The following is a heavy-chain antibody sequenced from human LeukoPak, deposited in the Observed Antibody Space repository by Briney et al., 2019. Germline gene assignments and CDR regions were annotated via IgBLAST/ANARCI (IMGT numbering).Heavy chain of an antibody. D-gene: IGHD6-13*01. CDR2: INPNGGAT. J-gene: IGHJ5*02. CDR3: ARGGAPPLYSWAAAVYSWLDP. CDR1: GYTFTGYY. V-gene: IGHV1-2*06. Sequence: ASVKASCKASGYTFTGYYLHWVRQAPGQGLEWMGRINPNGGATNYAQKFQGRVTMTSDTSISTAYMELSRLRSDDTAVYYCARGGAPPLYSWAAAVYSWLDPWGQGALVTVSS.